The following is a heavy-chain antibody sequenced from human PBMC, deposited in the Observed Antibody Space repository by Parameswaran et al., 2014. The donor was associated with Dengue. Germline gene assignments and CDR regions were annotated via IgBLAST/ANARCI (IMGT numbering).Heavy chain of an antibody. J-gene: IGHJ6*02. Sequence: VRQMPGKGPEWVSSLSTRNTYIYYADSVKGRFTISRDNAGSSLYLQMDSLRDDDTAIYYCARSFTTTTAVHYYYYGMDVWARDHGHRLL. V-gene: IGHV3-21*01. CDR3: ARSFTTTTAVHYYYYGMDV. CDR2: LSTRNTYI. D-gene: IGHD4-11*01.